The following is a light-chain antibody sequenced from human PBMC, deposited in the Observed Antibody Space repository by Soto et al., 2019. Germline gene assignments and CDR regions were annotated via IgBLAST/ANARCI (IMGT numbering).Light chain of an antibody. CDR2: DDS. CDR3: LVWSDSSDVV. J-gene: IGLJ2*01. V-gene: IGLV3-21*02. CDR1: NIGSKS. Sequence: SSELTQPPSVSVAPGQTARISCGGNNIGSKSVHWYQQQPGQAPLLVVHDDSDRPSGIPERFSGSNSGNTATLTISGVEAGDEADYYCLVWSDSSDVVFGGGTKLTVL.